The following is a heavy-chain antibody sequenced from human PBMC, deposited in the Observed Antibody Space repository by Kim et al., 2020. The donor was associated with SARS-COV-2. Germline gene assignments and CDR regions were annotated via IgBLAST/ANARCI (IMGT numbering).Heavy chain of an antibody. D-gene: IGHD1-26*01. CDR3: ARPQRAGASSFYGLDV. CDR2: INTNYGDP. Sequence: ASVKVSCKASRYIFTSYGLNWVRQAPGQGLEWMGWINTNYGDPTYAQGFTGRFVFSLDTSVSTAYLQINSVRPEDSAVYYCARPQRAGASSFYGLDVWGQGTTVTVSS. J-gene: IGHJ6*02. CDR1: RYIFTSYG. V-gene: IGHV7-4-1*02.